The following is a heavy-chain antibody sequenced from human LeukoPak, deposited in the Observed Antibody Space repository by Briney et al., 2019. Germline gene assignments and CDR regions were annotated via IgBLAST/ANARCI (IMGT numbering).Heavy chain of an antibody. CDR2: ISIYNNNT. D-gene: IGHD2-8*01. Sequence: ASAKVSCKASGYTFTSYGISWVRQAPGQGLEWMGRISIYNNNTNYAQKLQGRATMTTDTSTSTAYMDLRSLRSDDTAVYYCARGSINGFDGPFDPWGQGTLVTVSS. CDR3: ARGSINGFDGPFDP. J-gene: IGHJ5*02. CDR1: GYTFTSYG. V-gene: IGHV1-18*01.